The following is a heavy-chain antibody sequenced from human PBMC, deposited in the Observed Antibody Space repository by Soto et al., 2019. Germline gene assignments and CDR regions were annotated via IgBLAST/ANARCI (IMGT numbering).Heavy chain of an antibody. CDR3: ATYCSGGSCSWVV. Sequence: GGSLRLSCAASGFSFSTFSMNWVRQAPGEGLEWVSYISSSGSSINYAGSVEGRFTISRDNDKSSLYLHMNSLREEDTAVYYCATYCSGGSCSWVVWGQGTTVTVSS. CDR1: GFSFSTFS. V-gene: IGHV3-48*02. J-gene: IGHJ6*02. CDR2: ISSSGSSI. D-gene: IGHD2-15*01.